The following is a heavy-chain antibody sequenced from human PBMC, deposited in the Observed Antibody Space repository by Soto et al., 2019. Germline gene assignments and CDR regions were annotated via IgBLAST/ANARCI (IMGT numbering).Heavy chain of an antibody. Sequence: SETLSLTCAVSGYSISSGYYWGWIRQPPGKGLEWIGSIYHSGSTYCNPSLKSRVTISVDTSKNQFSLKLSSVTAADTAVYYCARGGHCSSTSCHVYYYYGMDVWGQGTTVTV. J-gene: IGHJ6*02. CDR1: GYSISSGYY. CDR3: ARGGHCSSTSCHVYYYYGMDV. D-gene: IGHD2-2*01. CDR2: IYHSGST. V-gene: IGHV4-38-2*01.